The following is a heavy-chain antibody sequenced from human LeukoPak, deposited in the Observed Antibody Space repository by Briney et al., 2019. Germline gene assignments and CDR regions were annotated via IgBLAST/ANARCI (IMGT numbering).Heavy chain of an antibody. V-gene: IGHV1-2*02. D-gene: IGHD1/OR15-1a*01. CDR1: GYAFTGYY. CDR3: ARVKLVHGWFDP. Sequence: GASVKVSCKASGYAFTGYYMHWVRQAPGQGLEWMGWINPNSGGTNYAQKFQGRVTMTRDTSISTAYMELSRLRSDDTAVYYCARVKLVHGWFDPWGQGTLVTVSS. CDR2: INPNSGGT. J-gene: IGHJ5*02.